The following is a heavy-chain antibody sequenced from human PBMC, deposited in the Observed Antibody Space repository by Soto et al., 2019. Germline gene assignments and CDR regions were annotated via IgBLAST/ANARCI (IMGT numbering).Heavy chain of an antibody. D-gene: IGHD5-12*01. J-gene: IGHJ5*02. CDR2: IYYSGST. V-gene: IGHV4-59*01. CDR1: GGSISSYY. CDR3: ALRRDGYKRWFDP. Sequence: SSETLSLTCTVSGGSISSYYWSWIRQPPGKGLEWIGYIYYSGSTNYNPSLKSRVTISVDTSKNQFSLKLSSVTAADTAVYYCALRRDGYKRWFDPWGQGTLVTVSS.